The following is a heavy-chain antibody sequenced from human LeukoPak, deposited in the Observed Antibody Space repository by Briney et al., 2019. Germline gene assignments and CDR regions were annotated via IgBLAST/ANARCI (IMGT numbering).Heavy chain of an antibody. CDR1: GYTFTSYG. J-gene: IGHJ4*02. V-gene: IGHV1-18*01. CDR3: ARAPITGDFDY. D-gene: IGHD1-20*01. Sequence: ASAKVSCKASGYTFTSYGISWVRQAPGQGLEWMGWVSAYNGNTNYAQKLQGRVTMTTDTSTSTAYMELRSLRSDDTAVYYCARAPITGDFDYWGQGTLVTVSS. CDR2: VSAYNGNT.